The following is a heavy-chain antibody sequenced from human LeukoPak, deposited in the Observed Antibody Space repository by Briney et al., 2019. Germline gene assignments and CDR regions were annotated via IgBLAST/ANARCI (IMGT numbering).Heavy chain of an antibody. Sequence: SETLSLTCTVSGGSISSGSYYWSWIRQPAGKGLEWIGRIYTSGSTNYNPSLKSRVTISVDTSKNQFSLKLSSVTAADTAVYYCARVQQWLVRSKGYYYYYYMDVWGKGTTVTVSS. V-gene: IGHV4-61*02. D-gene: IGHD6-19*01. CDR1: GGSISSGSYY. CDR2: IYTSGST. J-gene: IGHJ6*03. CDR3: ARVQQWLVRSKGYYYYYYMDV.